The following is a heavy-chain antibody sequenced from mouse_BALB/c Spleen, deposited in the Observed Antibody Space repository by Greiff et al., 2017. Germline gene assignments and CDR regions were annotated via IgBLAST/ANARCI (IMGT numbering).Heavy chain of an antibody. CDR3: ARDRAMDY. V-gene: IGHV5-9-4*01. CDR2: ISSGGSYT. Sequence: EVQRVESGGGLVKPGGSLKLSCAASGFTFSSYAMSWVRQSPEKRLEWVAEISSGGSYTYYPDTVTGRFTISRDNAKNTLYLEMSSLRSEDTAMYYCARDRAMDYWGQGTSVTVSS. CDR1: GFTFSSYA. J-gene: IGHJ4*01.